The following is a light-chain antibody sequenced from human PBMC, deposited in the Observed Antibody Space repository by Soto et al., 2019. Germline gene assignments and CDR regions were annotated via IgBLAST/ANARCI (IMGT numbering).Light chain of an antibody. Sequence: EIVLTQSPAILSLSPGEKATLSCRASQSVSGSLGWYQQKPGQAPRLIIYDASVRATSIPARFSGSGSGTDFTLTISSLEPEDFAVYYCQEGTYWPAFGGGTKVEIK. CDR1: QSVSGS. CDR3: QEGTYWPA. CDR2: DAS. J-gene: IGKJ4*01. V-gene: IGKV3-11*01.